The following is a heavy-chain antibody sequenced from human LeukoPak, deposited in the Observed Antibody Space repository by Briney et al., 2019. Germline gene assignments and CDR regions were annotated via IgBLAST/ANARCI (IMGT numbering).Heavy chain of an antibody. V-gene: IGHV4-39*01. CDR3: ARQRFGVVPAVRTYYFDY. J-gene: IGHJ4*02. CDR1: XGSXSSXXYY. Sequence: SLXCTVXXGSXSSXXYYWGXIXQXXGXXXXXXXTIXYTGTTYYNPSLKSRVTISVDTSKNQFSLKLNSVTAADTAMYYCARQRFGVVPAVRTYYFDYWGQGTLVTVSS. D-gene: IGHD2-2*01. CDR2: IXYTGTT.